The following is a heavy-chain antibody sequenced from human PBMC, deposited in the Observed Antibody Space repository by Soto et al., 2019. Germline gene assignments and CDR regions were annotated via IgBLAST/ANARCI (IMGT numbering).Heavy chain of an antibody. D-gene: IGHD3-9*01. CDR1: GYTFTSYD. Sequence: EASVKVSCKASGYTFTSYDINWVRQATGQGLEWMGRMNPNSGNTGYAQKFQGRVTMTRNTSISTAYMELSSLRSEDTAVYYCARGSPPYDILTGYWSAYYYYYGMDVWGQGTTVTVSS. J-gene: IGHJ6*02. CDR3: ARGSPPYDILTGYWSAYYYYYGMDV. V-gene: IGHV1-8*01. CDR2: MNPNSGNT.